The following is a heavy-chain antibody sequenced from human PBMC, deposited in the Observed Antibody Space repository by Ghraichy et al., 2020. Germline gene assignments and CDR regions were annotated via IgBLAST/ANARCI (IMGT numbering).Heavy chain of an antibody. CDR3: ARSLVVRWVSDNWYFDL. D-gene: IGHD2-8*02. CDR1: GSTISGYA. V-gene: IGHV1-69*06. J-gene: IGHJ2*01. CDR2: IIPVFGTV. Sequence: SVKVSCKVSGSTISGYALSWVRQAPGQGLEWMGGIIPVFGTVNYAQRFQDRVTITADKSTNTADMELTSLISEDTAVYYCARSLVVRWVSDNWYFDLWGRGTLVTVSS.